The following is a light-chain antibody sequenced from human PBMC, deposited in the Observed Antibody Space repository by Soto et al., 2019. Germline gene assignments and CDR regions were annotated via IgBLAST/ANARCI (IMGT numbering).Light chain of an antibody. J-gene: IGLJ1*01. CDR3: CSYAGSFTFV. V-gene: IGLV2-11*01. Sequence: QSALTQPRSVSGSPGQSVSISCTGTSSDVGGYNYVSWYQQHPGKAPKLMIYHVTKRPSGVPDRFSASKSGNTASLTISGLQAEVEADYYCCSYAGSFTFVFGAGTKLTVL. CDR2: HVT. CDR1: SSDVGGYNY.